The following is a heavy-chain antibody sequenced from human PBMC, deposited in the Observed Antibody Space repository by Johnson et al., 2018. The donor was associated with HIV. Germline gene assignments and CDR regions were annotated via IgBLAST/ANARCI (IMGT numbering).Heavy chain of an antibody. V-gene: IGHV3-66*01. CDR2: IYSGGST. CDR1: GFTVSSNY. CDR3: ARDPLENDSIWGQGAFDI. Sequence: VQLVESGGGVVQPGRSLRLSCAASGFTVSSNYITWVRQAPGKGLEWVSVIYSGGSTYYADSVKGRFTISRDKSKNTLYLQMNSLGAEDTAVFYCARDPLENDSIWGQGAFDIWGQGTMVTVSS. J-gene: IGHJ3*02. D-gene: IGHD3-16*01.